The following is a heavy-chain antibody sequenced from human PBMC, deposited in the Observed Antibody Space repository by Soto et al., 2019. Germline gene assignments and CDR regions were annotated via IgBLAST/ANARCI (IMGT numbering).Heavy chain of an antibody. D-gene: IGHD6-19*01. V-gene: IGHV3-7*01. CDR2: IKKDGSEK. J-gene: IGHJ3*02. Sequence: EVQLVESGGGLVQPGGSLRISCAASGFTFSTYYMGWVRQAPGKGPEWVANIKKDGSEKYSVDSVKGRFTISRDNAHNSLHLQMNSLRAEDTAVYYCARGQWLIYDAFDIWGQGTMVTVSS. CDR1: GFTFSTYY. CDR3: ARGQWLIYDAFDI.